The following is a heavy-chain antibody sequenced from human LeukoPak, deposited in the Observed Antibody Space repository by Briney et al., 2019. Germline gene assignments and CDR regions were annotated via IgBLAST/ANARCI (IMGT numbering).Heavy chain of an antibody. CDR3: ARVSAVAGIFDY. Sequence: SQTLSLTCAISGDSVSTNCATWNWIRQSPSRGLEWLGRTYYRSSWHNDYAVSVKSRIMINPDTSKNQFSLQLNSVTPEDTGVYYCARVSAVAGIFDYWGQGTLVTVSS. CDR2: TYYRSSWHN. D-gene: IGHD6-19*01. J-gene: IGHJ4*02. V-gene: IGHV6-1*01. CDR1: GDSVSTNCAT.